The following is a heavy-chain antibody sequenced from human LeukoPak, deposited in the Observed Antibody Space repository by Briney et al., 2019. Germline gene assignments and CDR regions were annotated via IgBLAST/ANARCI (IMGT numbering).Heavy chain of an antibody. Sequence: ASVKVSCKASGYTFTNYGISWVRQAPGQGLEWMAWLSANNGETRYAQNLQGRLTMTTDTSTSTAYMELRSLRPDDTAVYYCARVPPSAHQLLSSDYWGQGTQVTVSS. CDR1: GYTFTNYG. J-gene: IGHJ4*02. CDR3: ARVPPSAHQLLSSDY. CDR2: LSANNGET. D-gene: IGHD2-2*01. V-gene: IGHV1-18*04.